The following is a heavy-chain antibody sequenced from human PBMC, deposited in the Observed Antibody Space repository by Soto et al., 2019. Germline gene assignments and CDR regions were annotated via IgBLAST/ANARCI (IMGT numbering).Heavy chain of an antibody. Sequence: SVKVSCKASGGTFSSYAISWVRQAPGQGLEWMGGIIPIFGTANYAQKFQGRVTITADESTSTAYMELSSLRSEDTAVYYCARVGPIARAYCSGDCYAYYYYGMDVWGQGTTVTVSS. D-gene: IGHD2-21*02. CDR1: GGTFSSYA. V-gene: IGHV1-69*13. CDR2: IIPIFGTA. CDR3: ARVGPIARAYCSGDCYAYYYYGMDV. J-gene: IGHJ6*02.